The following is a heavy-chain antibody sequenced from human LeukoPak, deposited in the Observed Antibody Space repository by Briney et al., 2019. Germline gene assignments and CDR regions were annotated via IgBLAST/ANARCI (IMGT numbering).Heavy chain of an antibody. CDR1: GFTVSSTY. Sequence: GGSLRLSCRASGFTVSSTYMRWVRQPPGKGLEWVSVIYSGGTTYYADSVKGRFTISRDNSKNTLYLQMNSLRAEDTAVYYCAREGRIFPTFDYWGQGTQVTVSS. CDR3: AREGRIFPTFDY. CDR2: IYSGGTT. D-gene: IGHD3-3*01. V-gene: IGHV3-53*01. J-gene: IGHJ4*02.